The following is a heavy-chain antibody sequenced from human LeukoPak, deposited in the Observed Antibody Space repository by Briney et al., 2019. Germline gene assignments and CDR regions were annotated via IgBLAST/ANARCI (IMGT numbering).Heavy chain of an antibody. CDR1: GYTFSSYG. J-gene: IGHJ4*02. Sequence: GASVKVSCKASGYTFSSYGISWVRQAPGQGLEWMGWISAYNGNTNYAQKLQGRVTMTTDTSTSTAYMELRSLRSDDTAVYYCARDQSLVAYSSTWFDYWGQGTPVTVSS. CDR2: ISAYNGNT. D-gene: IGHD6-13*01. CDR3: ARDQSLVAYSSTWFDY. V-gene: IGHV1-18*01.